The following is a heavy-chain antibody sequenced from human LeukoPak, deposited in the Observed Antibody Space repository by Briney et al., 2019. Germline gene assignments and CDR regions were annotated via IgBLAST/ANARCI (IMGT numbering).Heavy chain of an antibody. V-gene: IGHV3-15*01. J-gene: IGHJ6*03. CDR2: IKSKTDGGTT. CDR1: GFTFSNAW. D-gene: IGHD2-2*01. Sequence: GGSLRLSCAASGFTFSNAWMSWVRQAPGKGLEWVGRIKSKTDGGTTDYAAPVEGRFTISRDDSKNTLYLQMNSLKTEDTAVYYCTTPVPADYYYYMDVWGKGTTVTVSS. CDR3: TTPVPADYYYYMDV.